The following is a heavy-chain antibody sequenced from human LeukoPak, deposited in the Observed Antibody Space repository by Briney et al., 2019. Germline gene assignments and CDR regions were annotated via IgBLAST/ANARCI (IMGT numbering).Heavy chain of an antibody. CDR3: ARDGRLRLGELSLFFDY. D-gene: IGHD3-16*02. J-gene: IGHJ4*02. CDR1: GYTFTSYG. CDR2: ISGYNGNT. Sequence: ASVKVSCKASGYTFTSYGITWVRQAPGQGLEWMGWISGYNGNTNYAQKLQGRVTMTTDTSTSTAYMELRSLRSDDTAVYYCARDGRLRLGELSLFFDYWGQGTLVTVPS. V-gene: IGHV1-18*01.